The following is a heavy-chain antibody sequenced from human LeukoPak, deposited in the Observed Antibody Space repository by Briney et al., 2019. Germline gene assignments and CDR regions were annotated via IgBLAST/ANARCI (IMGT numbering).Heavy chain of an antibody. Sequence: PGGSLRLSCGASGFIFSIYSMNWVRQAPGKGLEWVSYISSDSSTTYYVDSVKGRFTTARDNAKNSLYLQMNSLRAEDTAVYYCAKDLAVAGTGEYNWFDPWGQGTLVTVSS. D-gene: IGHD6-19*01. CDR3: AKDLAVAGTGEYNWFDP. V-gene: IGHV3-48*04. CDR2: ISSDSSTT. J-gene: IGHJ5*02. CDR1: GFIFSIYS.